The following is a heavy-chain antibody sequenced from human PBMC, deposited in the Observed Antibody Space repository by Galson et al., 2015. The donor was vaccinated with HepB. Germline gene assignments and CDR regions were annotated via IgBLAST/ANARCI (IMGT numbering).Heavy chain of an antibody. V-gene: IGHV1-18*01. D-gene: IGHD3-10*01. CDR3: ARRVGYGSGLHWFAP. CDR2: ISAYNGNT. Sequence: SVKVSCKASGYTFTSYGISWVRQAPGQGLEWMGWISAYNGNTNYAQKLQGRVTMTTDTSTSTAYMELRSLRSDDTAVYYCARRVGYGSGLHWFAPWGQGTLVTVSS. CDR1: GYTFTSYG. J-gene: IGHJ5*02.